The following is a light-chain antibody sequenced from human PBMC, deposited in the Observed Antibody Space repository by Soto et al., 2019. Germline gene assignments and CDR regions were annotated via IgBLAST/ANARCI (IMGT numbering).Light chain of an antibody. CDR3: SSYTSSSTLVV. V-gene: IGLV2-14*01. CDR1: SSDVGGYNY. CDR2: EVS. J-gene: IGLJ1*01. Sequence: QSALTQPASVSGSPGHSITISCTGTSSDVGGYNYVSWYQQHPGKAPKLMIYEVSNRPSGVSHSFSGSKSGNTASLTISGLQDEDDADYYCSSYTSSSTLVVFGTGTKLTVL.